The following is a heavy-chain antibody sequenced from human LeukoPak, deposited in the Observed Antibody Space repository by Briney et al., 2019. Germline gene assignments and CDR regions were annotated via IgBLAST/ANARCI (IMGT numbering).Heavy chain of an antibody. CDR2: INHSGST. J-gene: IGHJ2*01. CDR1: GGSFSGYY. D-gene: IGHD2-21*02. V-gene: IGHV4-34*01. CDR3: ARRVAYCGGDCYPEQSRFWYFDL. Sequence: SETLSLTCAVYGGSFSGYYWSWIRQPPGKGLEWIGGINHSGSTNYNPSLKSRVTISVDTSKNQFSLKLSSVTAADTAVYYCARRVAYCGGDCYPEQSRFWYFDLWGRGTLVTVSS.